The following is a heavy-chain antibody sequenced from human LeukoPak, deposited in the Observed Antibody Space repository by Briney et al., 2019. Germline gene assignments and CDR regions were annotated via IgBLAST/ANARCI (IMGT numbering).Heavy chain of an antibody. Sequence: PSETLSLTCTVSGGSISSYYWSWIRQPPGKGLEWIGYIYYSGCTNYNPSLKSRVTISVDTSKNQFSLKLSSVAAADTAVYYCARHQMATGGVLDYWGQGTLVTVSS. J-gene: IGHJ4*02. CDR1: GGSISSYY. CDR3: ARHQMATGGVLDY. V-gene: IGHV4-59*08. CDR2: IYYSGCT. D-gene: IGHD5-12*01.